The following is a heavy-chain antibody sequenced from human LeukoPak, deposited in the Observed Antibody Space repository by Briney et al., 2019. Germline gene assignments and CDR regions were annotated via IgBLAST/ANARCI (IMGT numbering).Heavy chain of an antibody. J-gene: IGHJ4*02. CDR2: INHSGST. V-gene: IGHV4-34*01. D-gene: IGHD3-22*01. CDR1: GGSFSGYY. Sequence: SETLSLTCAVYGGSFSGYYWSRIRQPPGKGLEWIGEINHSGSTNYNPSLKSRVTISVDTSKNQFSLKLSSVTAADTAVYYCARGPRAVYYDSSGYYWDGGYWGQGTLVTVSS. CDR3: ARGPRAVYYDSSGYYWDGGY.